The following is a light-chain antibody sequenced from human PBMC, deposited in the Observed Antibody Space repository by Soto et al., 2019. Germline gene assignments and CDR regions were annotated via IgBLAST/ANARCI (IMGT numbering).Light chain of an antibody. CDR1: QSINTY. CDR2: AAS. Sequence: DIQMTQSPSSLSASVGDRVTVTCRASQSINTYLNWYQLKPGKAPKLLIYAASSLHSGVPSRFSGSGSGTDFTLTINTLQPEDFATYYCQQSYSTPRVTFGQGTRLEI. V-gene: IGKV1-39*01. CDR3: QQSYSTPRVT. J-gene: IGKJ5*01.